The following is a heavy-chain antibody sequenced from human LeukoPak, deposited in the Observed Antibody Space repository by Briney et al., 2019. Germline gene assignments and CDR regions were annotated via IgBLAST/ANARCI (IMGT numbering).Heavy chain of an antibody. J-gene: IGHJ4*02. CDR1: GFTFSSYW. D-gene: IGHD5-12*01. CDR3: AGDRVPYGGYLFFDY. CDR2: INSDGSST. V-gene: IGHV3-74*01. Sequence: PGGSLRLSCAASGFTFSSYWMHWVRQAPGKGLVWVSRINSDGSSTSYADSVKGQFTISRDNAKNTLYLQMNSLRAEDTAVYYCAGDRVPYGGYLFFDYWGQGTLVTVSS.